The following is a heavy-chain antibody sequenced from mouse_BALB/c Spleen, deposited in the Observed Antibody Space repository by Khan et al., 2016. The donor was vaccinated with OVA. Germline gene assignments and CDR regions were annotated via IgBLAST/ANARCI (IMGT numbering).Heavy chain of an antibody. CDR3: ARAYYRYDGYYAMDY. Sequence: QMQLEESGHGLVAPSQSLSITCTVSGFSLSRYNIHWVRQPPGKGLEWLGMIWGGGTTDYNSTLKSRLSISKDNSKSQVFLEMNSLQTEDTAMYDCARAYYRYDGYYAMDYWGQGTSVTVSS. V-gene: IGHV2-6-4*01. CDR2: IWGGGTT. J-gene: IGHJ4*01. D-gene: IGHD2-14*01. CDR1: GFSLSRYN.